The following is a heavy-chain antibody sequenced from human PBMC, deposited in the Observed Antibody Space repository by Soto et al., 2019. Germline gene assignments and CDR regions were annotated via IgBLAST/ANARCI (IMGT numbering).Heavy chain of an antibody. V-gene: IGHV1-69*06. J-gene: IGHJ6*02. CDR3: ARDRGYSYGPLSGVYYYYYYGMDV. Sequence: ASVKVSCKASGGTFSSYAISWVRQAPGQGLEWMGGIIPIFGTANYAQKFQGRVTITADKSTSTAYMELSSLRSEDTAVYYCARDRGYSYGPLSGVYYYYYYGMDVWGQGTTVTVSS. D-gene: IGHD5-18*01. CDR2: IIPIFGTA. CDR1: GGTFSSYA.